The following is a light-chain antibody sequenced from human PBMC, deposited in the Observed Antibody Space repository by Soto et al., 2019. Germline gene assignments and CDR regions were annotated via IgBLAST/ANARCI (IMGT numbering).Light chain of an antibody. CDR2: AAS. CDR3: QPYNNWPPIT. Sequence: DIQMTQSPSSLSASVGDRVTITCRASQSITNYLNWYQQKPGKAPKLLIYAASSLQSGVPSRFSGSGSGTDFTLTISSLQSEDFAVYYCQPYNNWPPITFGQGTRLAI. V-gene: IGKV1-39*02. CDR1: QSITNY. J-gene: IGKJ5*01.